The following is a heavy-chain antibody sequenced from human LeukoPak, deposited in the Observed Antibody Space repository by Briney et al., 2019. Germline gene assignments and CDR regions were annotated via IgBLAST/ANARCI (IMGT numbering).Heavy chain of an antibody. Sequence: GGSLRLSCAASGFTFSSYAMGWVRQAPGRGLEWVSTISGSVGNTYYADSVKGRFTLSGDNSKNTLYLKMNSLRAEDTAVYYCAKDRHYYDSSGYAWLGYWGQGTLVTVSS. J-gene: IGHJ4*02. CDR2: ISGSVGNT. CDR3: AKDRHYYDSSGYAWLGY. D-gene: IGHD3-22*01. V-gene: IGHV3-23*01. CDR1: GFTFSSYA.